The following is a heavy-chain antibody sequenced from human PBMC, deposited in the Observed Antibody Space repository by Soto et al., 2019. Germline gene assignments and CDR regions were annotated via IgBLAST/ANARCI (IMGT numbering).Heavy chain of an antibody. J-gene: IGHJ4*02. V-gene: IGHV3-23*01. CDR2: ISDSGST. Sequence: GSLRLSCAASGFTFSNYAMNWVRQAPGKGLEWVSTISDSGSTYYADSVKGRFTISRDNSKNTLYLQMNSLRAEDTAVYFCAMWPGDDSNFYGPLDYWGQGSLVTVSS. CDR3: AMWPGDDSNFYGPLDY. D-gene: IGHD3-10*01. CDR1: GFTFSNYA.